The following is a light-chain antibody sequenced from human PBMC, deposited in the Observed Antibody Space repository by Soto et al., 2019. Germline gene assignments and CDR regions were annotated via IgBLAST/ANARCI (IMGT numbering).Light chain of an antibody. Sequence: QSALTQPPSASGSPGQSVTISCTGTSSDVGGYNYVSWYQQHPGKAPKLMIYEVSKRPSGVPDRFSGSKSGNTASLTLSGLQAEDEADYYCSSYAGSNILFGGGTKLTVL. CDR3: SSYAGSNIL. J-gene: IGLJ2*01. CDR2: EVS. CDR1: SSDVGGYNY. V-gene: IGLV2-8*01.